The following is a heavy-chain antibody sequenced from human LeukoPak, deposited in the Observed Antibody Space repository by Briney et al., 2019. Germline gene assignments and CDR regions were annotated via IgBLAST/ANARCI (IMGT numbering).Heavy chain of an antibody. CDR1: GFTFSTYW. CDR3: ASGVFGVVKLYYYYMDV. CDR2: INADGGTT. V-gene: IGHV3-74*01. J-gene: IGHJ6*03. Sequence: SGGSLRLSCAASGFTFSTYWMHWVRQAPGKGLVWVARINADGGTTSYAASVKGRFTIPRDNAKNSLYLQMNSLRAENTAVYYCASGVFGVVKLYYYYMDVWGKGTTVTVSS. D-gene: IGHD3-3*01.